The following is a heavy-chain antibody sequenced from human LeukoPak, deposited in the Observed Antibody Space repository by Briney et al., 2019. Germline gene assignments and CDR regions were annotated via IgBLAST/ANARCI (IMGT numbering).Heavy chain of an antibody. D-gene: IGHD3-22*01. V-gene: IGHV1-2*02. Sequence: ASVKVSCKASGYTFTGYYMHWVRQAPGQGLEWMGWINPNSGGTNYAQKFQGRVTTTRDTSISTAYMELSRLRSDDTAVYYCARETDYYDSSGIDYWGQGTLVTVSS. CDR3: ARETDYYDSSGIDY. J-gene: IGHJ4*02. CDR2: INPNSGGT. CDR1: GYTFTGYY.